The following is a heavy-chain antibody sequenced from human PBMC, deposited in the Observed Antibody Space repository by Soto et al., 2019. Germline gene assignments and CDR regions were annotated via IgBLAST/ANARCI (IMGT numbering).Heavy chain of an antibody. V-gene: IGHV3-30*18. D-gene: IGHD3-22*01. CDR3: AKDGYYYDSSGYDY. J-gene: IGHJ4*02. Sequence: QVQLVESGGGVVQPGRSLRLSCAASGFTFSSYGMHWVRQAPGKGLEWVAVISYDGSNKYYADSVKGRFTISRDISKNTLYLQMNSLRAEDTAVYYCAKDGYYYDSSGYDYWGQGTLVTVSS. CDR1: GFTFSSYG. CDR2: ISYDGSNK.